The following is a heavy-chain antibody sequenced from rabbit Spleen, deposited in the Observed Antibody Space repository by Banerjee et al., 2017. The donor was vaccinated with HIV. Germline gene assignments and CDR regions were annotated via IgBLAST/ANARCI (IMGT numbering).Heavy chain of an antibody. D-gene: IGHD6-1*01. CDR3: ARGPAAVVGYGYFDL. J-gene: IGHJ4*01. CDR2: IYGGSSGST. CDR1: GFSFSSSYW. V-gene: IGHV1S45*01. Sequence: QEQLVESGGGLVKPEGSLKLSCTASGFSFSSSYWICWVRQAPGKGLEWIGDIYGGSSGSTYYASWAKGRFTISKTSSTTVTLQMTSLTAADTATWFCARGPAAVVGYGYFDLWGQGTLVTVS.